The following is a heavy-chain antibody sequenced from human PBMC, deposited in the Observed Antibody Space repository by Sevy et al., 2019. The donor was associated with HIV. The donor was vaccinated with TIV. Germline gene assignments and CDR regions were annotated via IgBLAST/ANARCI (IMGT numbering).Heavy chain of an antibody. J-gene: IGHJ4*02. Sequence: ASVKVSCKASGYTFNLLDINWVRQAPGQGPEWMGWMNPNIGSTGYAQKFQGRVTMTRDTSISTAYMELNSLTSEDTAVYYCARGIQAGVDYWGQGTLVTVSS. V-gene: IGHV1-8*01. CDR1: GYTFNLLD. CDR3: ARGIQAGVDY. CDR2: MNPNIGST. D-gene: IGHD3-10*01.